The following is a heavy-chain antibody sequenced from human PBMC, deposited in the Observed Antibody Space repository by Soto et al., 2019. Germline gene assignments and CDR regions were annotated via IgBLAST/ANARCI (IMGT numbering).Heavy chain of an antibody. CDR1: GGSISSSSYY. Sequence: SETLSLTCTVSGGSISSSSYYWGWIRQPPGKGLEWIGSIYYSGSTYYNPSLKSRVTISVDTSKNRFSLKLSSVTAADTAVYYCSRHPPSSSWKLNWFDPWGQGTLVTVSS. J-gene: IGHJ5*02. D-gene: IGHD6-13*01. V-gene: IGHV4-39*01. CDR2: IYYSGST. CDR3: SRHPPSSSWKLNWFDP.